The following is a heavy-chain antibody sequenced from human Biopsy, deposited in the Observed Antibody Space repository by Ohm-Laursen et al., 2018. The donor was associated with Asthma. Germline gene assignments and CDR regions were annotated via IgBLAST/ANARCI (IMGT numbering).Heavy chain of an antibody. CDR1: GFTFDDFA. CDR2: VSWNSRDI. V-gene: IGHV3-9*01. CDR3: TKARIHHFYDSSGYYQHD. J-gene: IGHJ4*02. Sequence: SLRLSCSASGFTFDDFAMHWVRQAPGKGLEWVASVSWNSRDIAYADSVRGRFAISRDNAKNTLYLQMNSLRAEDTAVYYCTKARIHHFYDSSGYYQHDWGQGTLVTVSS. D-gene: IGHD3-22*01.